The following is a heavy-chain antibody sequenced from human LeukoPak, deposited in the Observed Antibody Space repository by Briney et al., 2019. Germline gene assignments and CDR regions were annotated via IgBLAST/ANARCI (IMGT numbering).Heavy chain of an antibody. J-gene: IGHJ4*02. CDR3: ARVSYLVAPAPFDY. Sequence: SETLSLTCTVSGGAINSRRYYWGWIRQPPGKGLEWIGTVSYSESTYYTPSLKSRVSISVDTSKNQFSLKLSSVTAADTAVYYCARVSYLVAPAPFDYWGQGTLVTVSS. D-gene: IGHD2-15*01. V-gene: IGHV4-39*07. CDR1: GGAINSRRYY. CDR2: VSYSEST.